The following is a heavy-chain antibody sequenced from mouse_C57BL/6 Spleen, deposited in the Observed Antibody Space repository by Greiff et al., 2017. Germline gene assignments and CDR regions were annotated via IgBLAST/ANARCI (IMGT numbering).Heavy chain of an antibody. J-gene: IGHJ1*03. V-gene: IGHV1-64*01. CDR2: IHPNSGST. CDR1: GYTFTSYW. CDR3: ARGGYYGSDWYFDV. D-gene: IGHD1-1*01. Sequence: QVHVKQPGAELVKPGASVKLSCKASGYTFTSYWMHWVKQRPGQGLEWIGMIHPNSGSTNYNEKFKSKATLTVDKSSSTAYMQLSSLTSEDSAVYYCARGGYYGSDWYFDVWGTGTTVTVSS.